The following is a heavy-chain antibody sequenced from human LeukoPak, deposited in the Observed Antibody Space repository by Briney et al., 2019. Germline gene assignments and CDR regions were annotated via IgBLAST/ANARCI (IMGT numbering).Heavy chain of an antibody. Sequence: GGSLRLSCAASGFTFSDYYMSWVRQAPGKGLEWVSVIYSGGSTYYADSVKGRFTISRDNSKNTLYLQMNSLRAEDTAVYYCAREQYYYGSGSYSHFDYWGQGTLVTVSS. CDR1: GFTFSDYY. CDR3: AREQYYYGSGSYSHFDY. CDR2: IYSGGST. D-gene: IGHD3-10*01. V-gene: IGHV3-53*01. J-gene: IGHJ4*02.